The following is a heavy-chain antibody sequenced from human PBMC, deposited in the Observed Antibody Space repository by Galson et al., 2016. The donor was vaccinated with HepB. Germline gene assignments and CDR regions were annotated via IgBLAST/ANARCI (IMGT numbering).Heavy chain of an antibody. D-gene: IGHD3-16*01. Sequence: SLRLSCAASGFSFSGYWMHWVRQPPGGGLVWVSRINSDGRITNYADSVRGRFTISRDNAKNTLFLQMNSLGGEDTAVYYCAKDGGGWGWGQGTLVSVSS. V-gene: IGHV3-74*01. CDR1: GFSFSGYW. CDR3: AKDGGGWG. J-gene: IGHJ4*02. CDR2: INSDGRIT.